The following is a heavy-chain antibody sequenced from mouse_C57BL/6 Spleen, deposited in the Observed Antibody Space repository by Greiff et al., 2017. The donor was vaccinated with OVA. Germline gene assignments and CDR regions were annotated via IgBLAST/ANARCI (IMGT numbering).Heavy chain of an antibody. V-gene: IGHV1-64*01. CDR2: IYPNSGST. Sequence: VQLQQPGAELVKPGASVKLSCKASGYTFTSYWMHWVKQRPGQGLEWIGMIYPNSGSTNYNEKFKSKATLTVDKSSSTAYMQLSSLTSEDSAVYYCETYCGSSYVLAYWGQGTLVTVSA. CDR1: GYTFTSYW. CDR3: ETYCGSSYVLAY. J-gene: IGHJ3*01. D-gene: IGHD1-1*01.